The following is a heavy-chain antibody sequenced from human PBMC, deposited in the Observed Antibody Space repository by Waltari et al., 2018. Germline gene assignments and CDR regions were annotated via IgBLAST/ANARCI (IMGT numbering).Heavy chain of an antibody. D-gene: IGHD4-4*01. J-gene: IGHJ4*02. V-gene: IGHV3-7*01. CDR1: GFTFSTYW. CDR2: IKDDGSEK. CDR3: ARDPHYSNFDY. Sequence: EVHLVASGGGLVQPGGSLRLSCAASGFTFSTYWMTWVRQAPGKGLEWLANIKDDGSEKNYVDSVKGRFTISRDNAKNSLYLQMNSLRAEDTAVYYCARDPHYSNFDYWGQGTLVTVSS.